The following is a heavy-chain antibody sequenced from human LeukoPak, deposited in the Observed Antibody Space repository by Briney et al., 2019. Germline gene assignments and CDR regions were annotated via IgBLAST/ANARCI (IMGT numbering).Heavy chain of an antibody. J-gene: IGHJ5*02. V-gene: IGHV3-48*02. D-gene: IGHD2-15*01. Sequence: GGSLRLSCAASGFTFSSYSMNWVRQAPGKGLEWVSYISSGSSTIYYADSAKGRFTVSRDNAKNSLYLQMNSLRDEDTAVYYCAREVVVAATDWFDPWGQGTLVTVSS. CDR2: ISSGSSTI. CDR1: GFTFSSYS. CDR3: AREVVVAATDWFDP.